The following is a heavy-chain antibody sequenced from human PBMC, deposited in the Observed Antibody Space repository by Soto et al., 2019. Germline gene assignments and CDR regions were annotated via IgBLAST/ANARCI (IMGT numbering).Heavy chain of an antibody. V-gene: IGHV3-23*01. CDR3: AKTRLYDNNDYHRDRFHV. J-gene: IGHJ3*01. CDR2: ISGDGSAT. Sequence: EVKLLESGGGLVQPGESLRLSCAASGFRFWTYSMSWVRQAPGKGLEWVSGISGDGSATSYADSLKGRFTVSRDNSKDTLFLQMNTLRVEDTAVYYCAKTRLYDNNDYHRDRFHVWGPGTAVTVS. CDR1: GFRFWTYS. D-gene: IGHD5-12*01.